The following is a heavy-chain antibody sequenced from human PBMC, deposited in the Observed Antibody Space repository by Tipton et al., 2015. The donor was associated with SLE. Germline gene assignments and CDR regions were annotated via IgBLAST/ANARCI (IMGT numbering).Heavy chain of an antibody. J-gene: IGHJ4*02. D-gene: IGHD1-26*01. CDR2: ISYDGSNK. CDR1: GFTFSSYA. Sequence: SLRLSCAASGFTFSSYAMHWVRQAPGKGLEWVAVISYDGSNKYYADSVKGRFTISRDNSKNTLYLQMNSLRAEDTAVYYCAREGYSGGGFFDYWGQGTLVTVSS. CDR3: AREGYSGGGFFDY. V-gene: IGHV3-30*04.